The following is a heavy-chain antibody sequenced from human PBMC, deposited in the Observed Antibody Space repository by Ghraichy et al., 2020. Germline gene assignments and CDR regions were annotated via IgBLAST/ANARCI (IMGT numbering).Heavy chain of an antibody. V-gene: IGHV4-61*01. CDR3: ARGARPSPSGYSSHFDS. CDR1: GGSVNRGNDY. Sequence: SETLSLTCTVSGGSVNRGNDYWSWIRQPPGKGLEWIGYIYLVGSTNYNHSVKSGITISVDTCKNQFTLKLSSVTAADTAVYFCARGARPSPSGYSSHFDSWGLGTLVTVSS. CDR2: IYLVGST. J-gene: IGHJ4*02. D-gene: IGHD3-3*01.